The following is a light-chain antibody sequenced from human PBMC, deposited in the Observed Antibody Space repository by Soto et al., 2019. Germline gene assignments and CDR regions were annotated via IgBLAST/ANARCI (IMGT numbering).Light chain of an antibody. Sequence: ENVLTQSPGTLSLSPGDRATLSCRATQIVRGTMLAWYQQKPGQAPRLLIYGAVSRASGIPDRFSGSVFGTVFDLIISRLEPEDFAVYYCQQYYNSPFTFGQGTRLEIK. CDR1: QIVRGTM. V-gene: IGKV3-20*01. CDR3: QQYYNSPFT. CDR2: GAV. J-gene: IGKJ5*01.